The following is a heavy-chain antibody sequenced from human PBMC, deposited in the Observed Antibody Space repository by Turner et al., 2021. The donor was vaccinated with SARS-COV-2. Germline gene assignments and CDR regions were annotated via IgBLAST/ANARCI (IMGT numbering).Heavy chain of an antibody. Sequence: QVQLQESGPGLVKPSENLILTCTFSGGPVSSYYWSWIRQPPGKGLEWIGYIYYSGSTNYNPSRKSRVTISVDTSKNQFSLKLSSVTAADTAVYYCARVPTYYYDTSGYWYFDLWGRGTLVTVSS. CDR1: GGPVSSYY. CDR2: IYYSGST. CDR3: ARVPTYYYDTSGYWYFDL. J-gene: IGHJ2*01. V-gene: IGHV4-59*02. D-gene: IGHD3-22*01.